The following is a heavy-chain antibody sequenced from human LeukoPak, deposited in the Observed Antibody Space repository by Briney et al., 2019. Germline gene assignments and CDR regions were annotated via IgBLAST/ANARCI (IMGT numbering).Heavy chain of an antibody. CDR3: ARTLRWFPQGTFYNFYMDV. CDR1: GGSISTNY. V-gene: IGHV4-59*01. CDR2: IYYSGTT. D-gene: IGHD3-16*01. J-gene: IGHJ6*03. Sequence: SETLSLTCTVSGGSISTNYWSWIRQPPGRGLEWIGYIYYSGTTNYSPSLKSRVTMSVDTSKNQFSLKLTSVTAADTAVYYCARTLRWFPQGTFYNFYMDVWGKGTTVTVSS.